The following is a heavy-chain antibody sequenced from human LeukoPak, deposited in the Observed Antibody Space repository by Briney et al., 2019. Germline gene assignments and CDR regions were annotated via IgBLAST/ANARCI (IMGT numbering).Heavy chain of an antibody. CDR1: GYTLNELS. D-gene: IGHD3-22*01. V-gene: IGHV1-24*01. Sequence: ASVKVSCKVSGYTLNELSMHWVRQAPGKRLEWMGGFDPGDGETIYAQKFQGRVTMTEDTSTDTAYMELSSLRSEDTAVYYCAGAEYYYDSRPFDYWGQGTLVTVSS. CDR2: FDPGDGET. J-gene: IGHJ4*02. CDR3: AGAEYYYDSRPFDY.